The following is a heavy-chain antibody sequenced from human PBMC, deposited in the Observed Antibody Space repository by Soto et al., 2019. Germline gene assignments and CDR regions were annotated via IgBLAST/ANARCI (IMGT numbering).Heavy chain of an antibody. CDR2: IIPIFGTA. CDR3: ARGPVVQGIYYYYYGMDV. CDR1: GGTFSSYA. Sequence: SVKVSCKASGGTFSSYAISWVRQAPGQGLEWMGGIIPIFGTANYAQKFQGRVTITADESTSTAYMELSSLRSDDTAVYYCARGPVVQGIYYYYYGMDVWGQGTTVTVSS. D-gene: IGHD2-15*01. J-gene: IGHJ6*02. V-gene: IGHV1-69*13.